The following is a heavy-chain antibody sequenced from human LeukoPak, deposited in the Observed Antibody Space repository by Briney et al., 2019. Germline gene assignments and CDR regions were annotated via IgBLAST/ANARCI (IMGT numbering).Heavy chain of an antibody. Sequence: GGSLRLSCAASGFTVSSSYMSWVRQAPGKGLEWVSVIYSGGSTYYADSVKGRFTISRDNSKNTLYLQMNSLRAEDTAVYYCAVYDFWSGSYFDYWGQGTLVTVSS. D-gene: IGHD3-3*01. J-gene: IGHJ4*02. V-gene: IGHV3-53*01. CDR3: AVYDFWSGSYFDY. CDR2: IYSGGST. CDR1: GFTVSSSY.